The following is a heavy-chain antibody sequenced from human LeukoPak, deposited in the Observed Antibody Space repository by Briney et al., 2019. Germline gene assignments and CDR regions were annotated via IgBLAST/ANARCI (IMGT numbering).Heavy chain of an antibody. Sequence: PGGSLRLSCAASGFTFSSYAMSWVRQAPGKGLEWVSAISGSGGSTYYADSVKGRFTISRDNSKNTLYLQMNSLRAEDTAVYYCAKELAYDSSGPNDAFDIWGQGTMVTVSS. J-gene: IGHJ3*02. V-gene: IGHV3-23*01. CDR3: AKELAYDSSGPNDAFDI. CDR2: ISGSGGST. D-gene: IGHD3-22*01. CDR1: GFTFSSYA.